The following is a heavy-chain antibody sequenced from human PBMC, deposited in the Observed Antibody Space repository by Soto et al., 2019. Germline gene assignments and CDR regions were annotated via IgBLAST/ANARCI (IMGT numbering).Heavy chain of an antibody. V-gene: IGHV4-39*07. CDR2: IYYSGST. CDR3: ARSWGWGDSSGVTMDY. CDR1: GGSISSSSYY. D-gene: IGHD3-22*01. J-gene: IGHJ4*02. Sequence: PSETLSLTCTVSGGSISSSSYYWGWIRQPPGKGLEWIGSIYYSGSTYYNPSLKSRVTISVDTSKNQFSLKLSSVTAADTAVYYCARSWGWGDSSGVTMDYWGQGTLVTVS.